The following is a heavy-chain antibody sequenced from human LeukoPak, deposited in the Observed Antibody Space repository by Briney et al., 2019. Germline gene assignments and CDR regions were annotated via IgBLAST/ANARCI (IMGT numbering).Heavy chain of an antibody. CDR3: ARVFPYYDFWSGPPDY. Sequence: GGSLRLSCAASGFTFSSYAMHWVRQAPGKGLEWVAVISYDGSNKYCADSVKGRFTISRDNSKNTLYLQMNSLRAEDTAVYYCARVFPYYDFWSGPPDYWGQGTLVTVSS. CDR1: GFTFSSYA. J-gene: IGHJ4*02. V-gene: IGHV3-30-3*01. D-gene: IGHD3-3*01. CDR2: ISYDGSNK.